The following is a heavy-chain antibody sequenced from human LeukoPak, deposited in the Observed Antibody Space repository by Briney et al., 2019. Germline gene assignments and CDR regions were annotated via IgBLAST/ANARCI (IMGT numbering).Heavy chain of an antibody. CDR3: ARDLGDYDSSGWPRGGFYYGMDV. V-gene: IGHV3-30-3*01. CDR2: ISYDGSNK. Sequence: GGSLTLSCPASGFTFSSYAMHWVRQAPGKGLEWVAVISYDGSNKYYADSVKDRFTISRDNSKNTLYLQMNSLRAEDTAVYYCARDLGDYDSSGWPRGGFYYGMDVWGQGTTVTVSS. J-gene: IGHJ6*02. D-gene: IGHD6-19*01. CDR1: GFTFSSYA.